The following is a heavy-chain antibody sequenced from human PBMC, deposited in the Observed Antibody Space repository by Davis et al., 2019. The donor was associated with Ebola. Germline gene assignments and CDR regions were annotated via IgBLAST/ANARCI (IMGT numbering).Heavy chain of an antibody. D-gene: IGHD1-7*01. Sequence: PGGSLRLSCAASGFTFSSYSMNWVRQAPGKGLEWVSYISSSSSTIYYADSVKGRFTISRDNAKNSLYLQMNSLRAEDTAVYYCARDQRPGITGTFYYYGMDVWGQGTTVTVSS. CDR2: ISSSSSTI. J-gene: IGHJ6*02. CDR1: GFTFSSYS. V-gene: IGHV3-48*04. CDR3: ARDQRPGITGTFYYYGMDV.